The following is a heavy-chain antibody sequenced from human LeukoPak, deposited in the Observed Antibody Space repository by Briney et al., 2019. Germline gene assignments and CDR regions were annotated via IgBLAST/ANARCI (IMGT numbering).Heavy chain of an antibody. CDR1: GFTFSSYA. Sequence: QTGGSLRLSCAASGFTFSSYAMSWVRQAPGKGLEWVSAISGSGGSTYYADSVKGRFTISRDNSKNTLYLQMNSLRAEDTAVYYCAKEDMVVTAISVFGAFDIWGQGTMVTVSS. CDR3: AKEDMVVTAISVFGAFDI. CDR2: ISGSGGST. D-gene: IGHD2-21*02. J-gene: IGHJ3*02. V-gene: IGHV3-23*01.